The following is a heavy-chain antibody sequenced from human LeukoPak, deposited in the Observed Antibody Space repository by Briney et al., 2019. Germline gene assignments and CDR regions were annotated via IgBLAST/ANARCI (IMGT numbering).Heavy chain of an antibody. Sequence: SETLSPTCTVSGGSISSSSYYWGWIRQPPGKGLEWIGSIYYSGSTYYNPSLKSRVTISVDTSKNQFSLKLSSVTAADTAVYYCARDDTSSWYVFDYWGQGTLVTVSS. CDR3: ARDDTSSWYVFDY. D-gene: IGHD6-13*01. CDR2: IYYSGST. V-gene: IGHV4-39*07. J-gene: IGHJ4*02. CDR1: GGSISSSSYY.